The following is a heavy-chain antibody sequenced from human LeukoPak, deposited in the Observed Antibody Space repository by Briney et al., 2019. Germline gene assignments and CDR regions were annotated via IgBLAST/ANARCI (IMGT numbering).Heavy chain of an antibody. Sequence: GGSLRLSCAVSGFTFSDYYMSWIRQAPGKGLEWVSYISSSGTTIYYADSVKGRFTISRDNAKNSLYLQMNSLRAEDTAVYYCARDMYTYDYVWGSYRYFDYWGQGTLVTVSS. CDR3: ARDMYTYDYVWGSYRYFDY. V-gene: IGHV3-11*01. D-gene: IGHD3-16*02. CDR1: GFTFSDYY. J-gene: IGHJ4*02. CDR2: ISSSGTTI.